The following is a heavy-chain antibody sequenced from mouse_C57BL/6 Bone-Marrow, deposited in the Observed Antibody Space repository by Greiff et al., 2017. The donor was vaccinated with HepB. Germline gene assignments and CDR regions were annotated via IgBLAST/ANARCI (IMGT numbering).Heavy chain of an antibody. J-gene: IGHJ2*01. CDR3: ARLGTLNFDY. V-gene: IGHV1-82*01. CDR1: GYAFSSSW. CDR2: IYPGDGDT. D-gene: IGHD3-3*01. Sequence: VHLVESGPELVKPGASVKISCKASGYAFSSSWMNWVKQRPGKGLEWIGRIYPGDGDTNYNGKFKGKATLTADKSSSTAYMQLSSLTSEDSAVYFCARLGTLNFDYWGQGTTLTVSS.